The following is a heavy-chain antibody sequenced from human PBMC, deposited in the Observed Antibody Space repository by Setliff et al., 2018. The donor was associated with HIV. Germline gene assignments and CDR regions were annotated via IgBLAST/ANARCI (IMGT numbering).Heavy chain of an antibody. CDR1: GDSISTSNSY. D-gene: IGHD3-16*02. V-gene: IGHV4-39*01. CDR2: LYYGGST. J-gene: IGHJ3*02. CDR3: ARHQVIPTVIGAFDI. Sequence: TSETLSLTCTVSGDSISTSNSYWGWVRQPPGKGLEWIGSLYYGGSTYYNPSLKSRVTISVDTSKNHFSLKLSSVTAADTAVYYCARHQVIPTVIGAFDIWGQGTMVTVSS.